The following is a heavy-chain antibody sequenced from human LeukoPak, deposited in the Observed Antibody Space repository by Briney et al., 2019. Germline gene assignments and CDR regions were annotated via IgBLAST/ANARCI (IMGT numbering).Heavy chain of an antibody. CDR2: ISYDGSNK. J-gene: IGHJ3*02. Sequence: GSLRLSCTASGFTFSIYHMHWVRQAPGKGLEWVAVISYDGSNKYYADSVKGRFTISRDNSKNTLYLQMNSLRAEDTAVYYCAKPRIAAAGLDAFDIWGQGTMVTVSS. V-gene: IGHV3-30*18. D-gene: IGHD6-13*01. CDR3: AKPRIAAAGLDAFDI. CDR1: GFTFSIYH.